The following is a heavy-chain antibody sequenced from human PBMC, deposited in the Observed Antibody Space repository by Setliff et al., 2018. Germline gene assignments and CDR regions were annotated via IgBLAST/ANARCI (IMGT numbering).Heavy chain of an antibody. CDR3: ASRRTGPGGWFDY. J-gene: IGHJ5*01. CDR1: GDSISRGSYY. D-gene: IGHD1-26*01. Sequence: PSETLSLTCNVSGDSISRGSYYWSWIRQPAGKGLEWIGQIYTRGSTNENPSLKSRVTISVDTSKNQVFLRLTSVTAADTAIYYCASRRTGPGGWFDYWGQGTLVTVSS. V-gene: IGHV4-61*09. CDR2: IYTRGST.